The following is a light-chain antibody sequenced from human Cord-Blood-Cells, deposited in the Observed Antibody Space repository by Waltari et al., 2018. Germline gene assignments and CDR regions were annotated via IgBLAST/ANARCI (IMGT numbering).Light chain of an antibody. J-gene: IGLJ2*01. V-gene: IGLV2-8*01. Sequence: SALTQPPSASGSPGQSVTISCAGTSSDVAGYNSVSWYQQHPGKAPKLMIYEVSKRPSGVPDRFSGSKSGTTASLTVSGLQAEDEADYYCSSYAGSNNLVFGGGTKLTVL. CDR1: SSDVAGYNS. CDR2: EVS. CDR3: SSYAGSNNLV.